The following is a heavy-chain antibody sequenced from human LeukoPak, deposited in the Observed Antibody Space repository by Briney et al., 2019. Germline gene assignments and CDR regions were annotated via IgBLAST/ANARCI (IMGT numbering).Heavy chain of an antibody. CDR2: MSNSGST. CDR1: GGSISSSNSY. J-gene: IGHJ4*02. V-gene: IGHV4-39*07. CDR3: ARDFLNSGWYYDS. Sequence: SETLSLTCTVSGGSISSSNSYWGWMRQPPGMGLEWIGSMSNSGSTFHNPSLKSRLTTSVDTSKNQFSLKLSSVTAADTAVYYCARDFLNSGWYYDSWGQGTLVIVSS. D-gene: IGHD6-19*01.